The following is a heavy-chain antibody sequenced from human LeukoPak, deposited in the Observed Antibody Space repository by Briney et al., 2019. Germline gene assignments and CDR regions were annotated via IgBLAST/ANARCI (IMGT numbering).Heavy chain of an antibody. D-gene: IGHD3-22*01. CDR3: ATPAGYDSSGYWTLDY. Sequence: GRSLRLSCAASGCTFDDYAMHWVRQAPGKGLEWVSGISWNSGSIGYADSVKGRFTISRDNAKNSLYLQMNSLRAEDTALYYCATPAGYDSSGYWTLDYWGQGTLVTLSS. V-gene: IGHV3-9*01. J-gene: IGHJ4*02. CDR2: ISWNSGSI. CDR1: GCTFDDYA.